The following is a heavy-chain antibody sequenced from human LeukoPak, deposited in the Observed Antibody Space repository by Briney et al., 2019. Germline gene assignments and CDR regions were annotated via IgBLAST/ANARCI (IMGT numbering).Heavy chain of an antibody. CDR1: GGSITRSNYY. CDR3: ARRRDAYNSYYDY. Sequence: SETLSLTCSVSGGSITRSNYYWGWIRQPPGKGLEWIGNIYHTGNTNYNPSLKSRVTISVDTSKNQFSLKLSSVTAADTAVYYCARRRDAYNSYYDYWGQGTLVTVSS. V-gene: IGHV4-39*01. J-gene: IGHJ4*02. CDR2: IYHTGNT. D-gene: IGHD5-24*01.